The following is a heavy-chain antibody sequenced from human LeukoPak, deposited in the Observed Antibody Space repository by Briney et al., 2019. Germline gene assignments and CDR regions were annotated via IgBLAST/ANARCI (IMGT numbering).Heavy chain of an antibody. CDR1: GGSISSYY. D-gene: IGHD3-10*01. J-gene: IGHJ5*02. Sequence: SETLSLTCTVSGGSISSYYWSWIRQPAGKGLEWIGRIYTSGSTNYNPSLKSRVTMSVDTSKNQFSLKLSSVTAADTAVYYCARGSDYGSGTQDWFDPWGQGTLVTVSS. CDR3: ARGSDYGSGTQDWFDP. CDR2: IYTSGST. V-gene: IGHV4-4*07.